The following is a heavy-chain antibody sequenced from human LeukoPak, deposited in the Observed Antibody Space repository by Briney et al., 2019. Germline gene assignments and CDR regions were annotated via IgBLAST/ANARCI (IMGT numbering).Heavy chain of an antibody. CDR3: AKLVGMDYDFWSGTVDY. J-gene: IGHJ4*02. D-gene: IGHD3-3*01. V-gene: IGHV3-23*01. Sequence: GGSLRLSCAASGFTFRSYAMSWVRQAPGKGLEWVSGISGGGYSTYYADSVKGRFTISRDNSKNTLYLQMNSLRAEDTAVYYCAKLVGMDYDFWSGTVDYWGQGTLVTVSS. CDR1: GFTFRSYA. CDR2: ISGGGYST.